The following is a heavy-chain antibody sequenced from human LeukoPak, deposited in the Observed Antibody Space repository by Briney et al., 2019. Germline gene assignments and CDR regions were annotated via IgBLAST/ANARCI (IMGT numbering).Heavy chain of an antibody. Sequence: SQTLSLTCAISGDSVSSNSAAWNWIRQSPSRGLEWLGRTYYRSKWYNDYAVSVKSRITINPDTSKNQFSLQLNSVTPEDTAVYYCARALRQQLDPYYYYGMDVWGKGTTVTVSS. J-gene: IGHJ6*04. V-gene: IGHV6-1*01. CDR1: GDSVSSNSAA. CDR3: ARALRQQLDPYYYYGMDV. D-gene: IGHD6-13*01. CDR2: TYYRSKWYN.